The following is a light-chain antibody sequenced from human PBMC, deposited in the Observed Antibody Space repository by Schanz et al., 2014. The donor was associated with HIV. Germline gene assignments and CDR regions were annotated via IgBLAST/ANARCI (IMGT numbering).Light chain of an antibody. CDR1: QSVSTY. J-gene: IGKJ3*01. Sequence: EIVLTQSPVTLSLSPGERATLSCRASQSVSTYLAWYQQKPGQSPRLLIYGASKRAAGIPDRFSGSGAGTYFTLTISRLEPEDFGVYYCQQYGSSPLTFGPGSKLDVK. CDR3: QQYGSSPLT. CDR2: GAS. V-gene: IGKV3-20*01.